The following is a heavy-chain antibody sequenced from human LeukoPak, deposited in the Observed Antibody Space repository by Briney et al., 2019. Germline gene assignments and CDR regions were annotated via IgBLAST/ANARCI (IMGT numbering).Heavy chain of an antibody. CDR2: INHSGST. CDR1: GGSFSGYY. J-gene: IGHJ4*02. Sequence: SETLSLTCAVYGGSFSGYYWSWIRQPPGKGLEWIGEINHSGSTNYNPSLKSRVTISVDTSKNQFSLELSSVTAADTAVYYCARGRGMITFAVWGQGTLVTVSS. CDR3: ARGRGMITFAV. V-gene: IGHV4-34*01. D-gene: IGHD3-16*01.